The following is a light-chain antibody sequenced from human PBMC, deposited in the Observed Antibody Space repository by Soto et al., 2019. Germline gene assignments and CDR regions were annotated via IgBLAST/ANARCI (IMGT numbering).Light chain of an antibody. J-gene: IGKJ1*01. CDR1: RSVSSK. CDR3: QQHNTWPWT. CDR2: AAS. Sequence: EMVMTQSPATLSVSPGERATLSCRASRSVSSKLAWYQQKPGQAPRLLIYAASTRATGIPARFSGSGSGTEFTLTISSLQSEDFAVYFCQQHNTWPWTFGQGTKVEIK. V-gene: IGKV3-15*01.